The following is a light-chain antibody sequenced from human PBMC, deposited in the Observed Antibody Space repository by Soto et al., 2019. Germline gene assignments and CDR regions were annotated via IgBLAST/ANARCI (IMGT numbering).Light chain of an antibody. CDR1: QTVRNNY. CDR2: DAS. CDR3: QQFSSYPLT. Sequence: VLTHSPGTLSFSAVARSTLSGRASQTVRNNYLAWHQQKPGQAPRLLIYDASSRATGIPDRFSGGGSGTDFTLTISRLEPEDFAVYYCQQFSSYPLTFGGGTKVDIK. J-gene: IGKJ4*01. V-gene: IGKV3-20*01.